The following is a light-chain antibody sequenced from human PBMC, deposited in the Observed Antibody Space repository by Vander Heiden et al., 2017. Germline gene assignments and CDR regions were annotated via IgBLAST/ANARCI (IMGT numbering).Light chain of an antibody. CDR3: QAWDRSTAV. Sequence: SYELTQPPSVSVSPGQTASITRSGDKWGDKYACWYQQKRGLSPVLVTYQDSKRPSGIPERFSGSNSGNTATLTIGGTQAMDEADYYCQAWDRSTAVYGGGTKLTGL. V-gene: IGLV3-1*01. CDR1: KWGDKY. CDR2: QDS. J-gene: IGLJ2*01.